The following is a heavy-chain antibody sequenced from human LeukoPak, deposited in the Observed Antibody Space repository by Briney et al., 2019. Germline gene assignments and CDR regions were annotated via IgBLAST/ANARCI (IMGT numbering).Heavy chain of an antibody. J-gene: IGHJ6*04. CDR2: INACNGNT. CDR1: GYTFTSYA. CDR3: ARASPTLFRGYSGYLKYYYYGMDV. V-gene: IGHV1-3*01. D-gene: IGHD5-12*01. Sequence: ASVKVSCKASGYTFTSYAMHWVRQAPGQRLEWMGWINACNGNTKYSQKFQGRVTITRDTSASTAYMELSSLRSEDTAVYYCARASPTLFRGYSGYLKYYYYGMDVWGKGTTVTVSS.